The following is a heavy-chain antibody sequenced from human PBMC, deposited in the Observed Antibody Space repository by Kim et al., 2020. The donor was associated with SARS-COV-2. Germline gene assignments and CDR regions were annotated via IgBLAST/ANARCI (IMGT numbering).Heavy chain of an antibody. CDR2: IYYSGST. CDR1: GGSISSYY. D-gene: IGHD3-3*01. CDR3: ARLDPPRITIFGVVTGNWFDP. V-gene: IGHV4-59*08. Sequence: SETLSLTCTVSGGSISSYYWSWIRQPPGKGLEWIGYIYYSGSTNYNPSLKSRVTISVDTSKNQFSLKLSSVTAADTAVYYCARLDPPRITIFGVVTGNWFDPCGQGTLVTVSS. J-gene: IGHJ5*02.